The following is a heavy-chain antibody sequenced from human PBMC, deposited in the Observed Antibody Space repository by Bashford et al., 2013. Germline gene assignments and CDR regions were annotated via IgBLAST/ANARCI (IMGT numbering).Heavy chain of an antibody. CDR3: ARIAYSGYGIDY. Sequence: WVRQMPGKGLEWMGIIYPGDSDTRYGPSFQGQVTISADKSISTAYLQWSSLKASDTAMYYCARIAYSGYGIDYWGQGILVTVSS. D-gene: IGHD5-12*01. V-gene: IGHV5-51*01. J-gene: IGHJ4*02. CDR2: IYPGDSDT.